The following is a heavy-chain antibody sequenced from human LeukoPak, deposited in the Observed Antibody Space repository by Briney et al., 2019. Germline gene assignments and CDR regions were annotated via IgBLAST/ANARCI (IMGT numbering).Heavy chain of an antibody. Sequence: SETLSLTCTVSGYSISSGYYWGWIRQPPGKGLEWIGRIYTSGSTNYNPSLKSRVTISVDTSKNQFSLKLSSVTAADTAVYYCARSTAYYYDHDYFDYWGQGTLVTVSS. CDR2: IYTSGST. V-gene: IGHV4-38-2*02. CDR3: ARSTAYYYDHDYFDY. J-gene: IGHJ4*02. CDR1: GYSISSGYY. D-gene: IGHD3-22*01.